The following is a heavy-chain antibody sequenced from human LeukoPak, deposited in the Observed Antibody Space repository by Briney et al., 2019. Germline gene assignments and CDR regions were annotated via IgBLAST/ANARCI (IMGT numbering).Heavy chain of an antibody. D-gene: IGHD3-22*01. Sequence: GGSLRLSCAASGFTFSTYAMTWVRQAPGKGLEWVSSITSSGDGTSAADSVTGRFSISRDNSKSTLYLQMNSLRAEDTAVYYCARHVVAVSFDYWGQGTLVTVSS. V-gene: IGHV3-23*01. J-gene: IGHJ4*02. CDR3: ARHVVAVSFDY. CDR2: ITSSGDGT. CDR1: GFTFSTYA.